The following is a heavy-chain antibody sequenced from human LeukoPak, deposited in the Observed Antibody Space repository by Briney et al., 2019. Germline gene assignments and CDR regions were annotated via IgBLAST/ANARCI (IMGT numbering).Heavy chain of an antibody. Sequence: SETLSLTCAVYGGSFSGYYWSWIRHPPGKGLEWIGEINHSGSTNYNPSLKSRVTISVDTSKNQFSLKLSSVTAADTAVYYCARDRATAPLDYWGQGTLVTVSS. CDR2: INHSGST. V-gene: IGHV4-34*01. D-gene: IGHD5-12*01. CDR1: GGSFSGYY. J-gene: IGHJ4*02. CDR3: ARDRATAPLDY.